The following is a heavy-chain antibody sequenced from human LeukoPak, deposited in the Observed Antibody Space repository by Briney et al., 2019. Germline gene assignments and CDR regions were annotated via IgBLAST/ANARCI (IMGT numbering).Heavy chain of an antibody. V-gene: IGHV3-48*03. CDR2: ISSSGSTI. CDR3: ARGRSSSWYEFLDNWFDP. CDR1: GFTFSSYE. Sequence: GGSLRLSCVASGFTFSSYEMNWVRQAPGKGLEWVSYISSSGSTIYYADSVKGRFTISRDNAKNSLYLQMNSLRAEDTAVYYCARGRSSSWYEFLDNWFDPWGQGTLVTVSS. J-gene: IGHJ5*02. D-gene: IGHD6-13*01.